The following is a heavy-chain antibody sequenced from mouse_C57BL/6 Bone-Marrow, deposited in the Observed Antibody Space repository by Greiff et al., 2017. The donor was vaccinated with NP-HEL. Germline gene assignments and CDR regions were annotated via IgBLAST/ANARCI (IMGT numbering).Heavy chain of an antibody. CDR1: GYTFTSYW. CDR3: ARTDYYGSRERKNWYFDV. D-gene: IGHD1-1*01. CDR2: IDPNSGGT. J-gene: IGHJ1*03. Sequence: VQLQQPGAELVKPGASVKLSCKASGYTFTSYWMHWVKQRPGRGLEWIGRIDPNSGGTTYNEKFKSKATLTVDKHSSTAYMQLSSLTAEDSAVYYCARTDYYGSRERKNWYFDVWGKGTTVTVSS. V-gene: IGHV1-72*01.